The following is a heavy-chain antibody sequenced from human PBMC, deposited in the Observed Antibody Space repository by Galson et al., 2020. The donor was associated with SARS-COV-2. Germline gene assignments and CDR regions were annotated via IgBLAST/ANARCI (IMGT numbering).Heavy chain of an antibody. CDR2: IWYDGSNK. D-gene: IGHD4-4*01. CDR3: ARDYTVTGYYYYYMDV. V-gene: IGHV3-33*01. Sequence: GGYLRLSCAPSGFTFSSYGMHWVRQAPGKGLEWVAVIWYDGSNKYYADSVKGRFTISRDNSKNTLYLQMNSLRAEDTAVYYCARDYTVTGYYYYYMDVWGKGTTVTVSS. CDR1: GFTFSSYG. J-gene: IGHJ6*03.